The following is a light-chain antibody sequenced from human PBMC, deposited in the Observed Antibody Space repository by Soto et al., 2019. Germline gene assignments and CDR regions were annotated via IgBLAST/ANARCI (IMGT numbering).Light chain of an antibody. Sequence: ETVLTQSPATLSLSPGERATLSCRASQGISSYLAWYQQKPGQAPRLLIYDASNRATGIPARFSGSGSGTDFTLTISSLEPEDFAVYYCQQRFTWPSFGPGTKVDIK. V-gene: IGKV3-11*01. CDR1: QGISSY. CDR3: QQRFTWPS. CDR2: DAS. J-gene: IGKJ3*01.